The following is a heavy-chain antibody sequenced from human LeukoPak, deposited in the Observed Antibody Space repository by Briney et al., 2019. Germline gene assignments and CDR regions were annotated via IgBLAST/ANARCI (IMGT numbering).Heavy chain of an antibody. V-gene: IGHV1-69*04. CDR1: GGTFSSYA. J-gene: IGHJ4*02. CDR3: PREVGDGYNP. D-gene: IGHD5-24*01. Sequence: SVKVSCKASGGTFSSYAISGVRQAPGQGLEWMGRIIPILGIANYAQKFQGRVTITADKSTSTAYMELSSLRSEDTAVYYCPREVGDGYNPWGQGTLVTVSS. CDR2: IIPILGIA.